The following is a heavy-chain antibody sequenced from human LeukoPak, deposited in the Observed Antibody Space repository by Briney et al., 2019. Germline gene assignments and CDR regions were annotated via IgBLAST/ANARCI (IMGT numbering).Heavy chain of an antibody. J-gene: IGHJ5*02. CDR3: ARGADCSGGSCYNPVWFDP. V-gene: IGHV4-59*01. D-gene: IGHD2-15*01. CDR2: IYYSGST. CDR1: GGSISSYY. Sequence: SETLSLTCTVSGGSISSYYWSWIRQPPGKGLEWIGYIYYSGSTNYNPSLKSRVTISVDTSKNQFSLKLSSLTAADTAVYYCARGADCSGGSCYNPVWFDPWGQGTLVTVSS.